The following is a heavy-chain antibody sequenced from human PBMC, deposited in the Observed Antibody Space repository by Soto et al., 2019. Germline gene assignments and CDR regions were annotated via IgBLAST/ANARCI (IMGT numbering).Heavy chain of an antibody. CDR3: ARPSIAAPYYYGMDV. CDR1: GFTVSSNY. V-gene: IGHV3-53*01. D-gene: IGHD6-6*01. Sequence: PGGSLRLSCAASGFTVSSNYMSWVRQAPGKGLEWVSVIYSGGSTYYADSVKGRFTISRDNSKNTLYLQMNSLRAEDTAVYYCARPSIAAPYYYGMDVWGQGTTVTVSS. J-gene: IGHJ6*02. CDR2: IYSGGST.